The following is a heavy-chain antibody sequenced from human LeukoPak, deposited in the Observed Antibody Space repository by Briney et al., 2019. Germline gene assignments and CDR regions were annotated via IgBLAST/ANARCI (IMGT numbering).Heavy chain of an antibody. CDR1: GLTISNYG. CDR3: ARDLEEH. CDR2: ISASGRTT. V-gene: IGHV3-48*04. J-gene: IGHJ4*02. Sequence: GGSLRLSCLASGLTISNYGMNWLRQAPGKGLEWLSYISASGRTTYYADSVKGRFSMSRDNANNSVFLEINSLRGDDTALYYCARDLEEHWGQGTRVTVSS.